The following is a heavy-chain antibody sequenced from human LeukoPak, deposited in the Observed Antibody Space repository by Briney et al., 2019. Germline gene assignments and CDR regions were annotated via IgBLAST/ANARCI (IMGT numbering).Heavy chain of an antibody. Sequence: GGSLRLSCAASGFTFSNYYMNWVRQAPGKGLEWVSSISSGSSYIYYADSLKGRFTISRDNAKNSLYLQMNSLRAEDTAVYYCAAGVRGYNSALDYWGQGTLVTVS. CDR2: ISSGSSYI. V-gene: IGHV3-21*01. CDR1: GFTFSNYY. D-gene: IGHD6-19*01. CDR3: AAGVRGYNSALDY. J-gene: IGHJ4*02.